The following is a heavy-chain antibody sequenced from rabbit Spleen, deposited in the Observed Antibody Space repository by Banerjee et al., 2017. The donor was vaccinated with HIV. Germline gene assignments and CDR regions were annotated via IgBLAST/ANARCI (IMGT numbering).Heavy chain of an antibody. V-gene: IGHV1S45*01. J-gene: IGHJ6*01. D-gene: IGHD1-1*01. CDR1: GFSFGDRDV. CDR2: INAATGKP. CDR3: ARDLVGVIGWNFYL. Sequence: QEQLEESGGDLVQPEGSLTLTCTASGFSFGDRDVMCWVRQAPGKGLEWIACINAATGKPVYATWAKGRFTISRTSSTTVTLRMTSLTAADRAAYFCARDLVGVIGWNFYLWGPGTLVTVS.